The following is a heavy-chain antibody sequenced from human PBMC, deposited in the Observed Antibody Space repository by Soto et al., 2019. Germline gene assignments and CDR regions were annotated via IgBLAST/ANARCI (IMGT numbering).Heavy chain of an antibody. CDR3: ARQRRENYDFWSGSTTYYYYYGMDV. D-gene: IGHD3-3*01. V-gene: IGHV1-69*13. Sequence: GASVKVSCKASGVTFSNFAFSWVRQAPGQGLEWMGGIIPIFGSANYAQKFRGRVTITADESTSTAYMELSSLRSEDTAVYYCARQRRENYDFWSGSTTYYYYYGMDVWGQGTTVTVSS. J-gene: IGHJ6*02. CDR2: IIPIFGSA. CDR1: GVTFSNFA.